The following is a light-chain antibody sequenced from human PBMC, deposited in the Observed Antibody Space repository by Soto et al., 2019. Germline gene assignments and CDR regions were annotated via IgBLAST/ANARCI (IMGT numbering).Light chain of an antibody. CDR2: EDS. J-gene: IGLJ3*02. CDR3: CSYAGSRTFV. CDR1: SSDVGAYNL. Sequence: QSALTQPASVSGSPEQSITISCTGTSSDVGAYNLVSWHQQHPGKAPRLIIYEDSKRPSGISPRFSGSKSDNTASLTISGLRAEDEAHYHCCSYAGSRTFVFGGGTQLTVL. V-gene: IGLV2-23*01.